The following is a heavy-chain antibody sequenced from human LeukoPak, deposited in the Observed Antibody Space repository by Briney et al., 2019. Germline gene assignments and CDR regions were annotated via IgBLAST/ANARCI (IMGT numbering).Heavy chain of an antibody. CDR2: IIPIFGTA. D-gene: IGHD3-10*01. J-gene: IGHJ6*03. CDR3: ARDRYYYGSGSYYYYYYYMDV. Sequence: SVKVSCKASGGTFSSYAISWVRQASGQGLEWMGGIIPIFGTANYAQKFQGRVTITTDESTSTAYMELSSLRSEDTAVYYCARDRYYYGSGSYYYYYYYMDVWGKGTTVTVSS. V-gene: IGHV1-69*05. CDR1: GGTFSSYA.